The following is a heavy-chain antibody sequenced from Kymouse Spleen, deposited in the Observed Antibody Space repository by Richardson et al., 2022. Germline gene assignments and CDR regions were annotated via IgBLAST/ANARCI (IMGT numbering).Heavy chain of an antibody. CDR1: GFTFSGSA. CDR3: TRRGSGWPFYYYYGMDV. D-gene: IGHD6-19*01. J-gene: IGHJ6*02. Sequence: EVQLVESGGGLVQPGGSLKLSCAASGFTFSGSAMHWVRQASGKGLEWVGRIRSKANSYATAYAASVKGRFTISRDDSKNTAYLQMNSLKTEDTAVYYCTRRGSGWPFYYYYGMDVWGQGTTVTVSS. CDR2: IRSKANSYAT. V-gene: IGHV3-73*02.